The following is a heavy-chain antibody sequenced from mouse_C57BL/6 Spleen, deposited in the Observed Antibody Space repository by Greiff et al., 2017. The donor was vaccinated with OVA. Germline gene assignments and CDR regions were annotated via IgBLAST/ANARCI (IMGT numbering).Heavy chain of an antibody. CDR2: IHPSDSDT. V-gene: IGHV1-74*01. CDR3: AISHGSSYWFAY. Sequence: QVQLQQPGAELVKPGASVKVSCKASGYTFTSYWMHWVKQRPGQGLEWIGRIHPSDSDTNYNQKFKGKATLTVDKSSSTAYMQLSSLTSEDSAVYYCAISHGSSYWFAYWGQGTLVTVSA. D-gene: IGHD1-1*01. J-gene: IGHJ3*01. CDR1: GYTFTSYW.